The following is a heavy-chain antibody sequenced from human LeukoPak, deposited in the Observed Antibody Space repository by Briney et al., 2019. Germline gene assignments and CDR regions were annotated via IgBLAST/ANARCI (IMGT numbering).Heavy chain of an antibody. J-gene: IGHJ4*02. CDR3: TRGGSSRYTITY. CDR1: GFTFSNFW. Sequence: GGPLRLSRAASGFTFSNFWMHWVRQAPGKGLVWVSRINSDGTNTTYADSVKGRFTLSRDNAKNMVYLQMNSLGVEDTAVYYCTRGGSSRYTITYWGQGTLVTVSS. V-gene: IGHV3-74*01. CDR2: INSDGTNT. D-gene: IGHD6-13*01.